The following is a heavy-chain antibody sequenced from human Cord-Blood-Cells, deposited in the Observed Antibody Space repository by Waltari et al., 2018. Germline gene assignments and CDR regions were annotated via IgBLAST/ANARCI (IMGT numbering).Heavy chain of an antibody. CDR1: GGSISSSSYY. J-gene: IGHJ4*02. V-gene: IGHV4-39*07. D-gene: IGHD2-21*02. CDR3: ARRGGGCGGDCYTFDY. Sequence: QLQLQESGPGLVKPSETLSLTCTVSGGSISSSSYYWGWIRQPPGKGLEWIGSIYYSGSTYYNPALKSRVTISVDTSKNQFSLKLSSVTAADTAMYYCARRGGGCGGDCYTFDYWGQGTLVTVSS. CDR2: IYYSGST.